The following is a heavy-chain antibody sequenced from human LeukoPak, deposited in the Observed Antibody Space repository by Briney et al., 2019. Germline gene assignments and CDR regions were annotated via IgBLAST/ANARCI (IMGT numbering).Heavy chain of an antibody. CDR2: ISGSGTTI. CDR1: GFTFSYFS. V-gene: IGHV3-48*04. J-gene: IGHJ6*03. CDR3: ARVGREDSNYYYYMDV. D-gene: IGHD3-22*01. Sequence: PGGSLRLSCAASGFTFSYFSMHWVRQAPGKGLEWVSYISGSGTTICYSGSVKGRFTISRDNAKNSLYLQMNSLRAEDTGVYHCARVGREDSNYYYYMDVWGKGTTVTVSS.